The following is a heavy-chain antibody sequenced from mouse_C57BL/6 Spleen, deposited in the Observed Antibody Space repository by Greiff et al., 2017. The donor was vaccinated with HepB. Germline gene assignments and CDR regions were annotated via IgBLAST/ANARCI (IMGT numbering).Heavy chain of an antibody. CDR1: GFTFSDYG. J-gene: IGHJ2*01. Sequence: EVKLMESGGGLVKPGGSLKLSCAASGFTFSDYGMHWVRQAPAKGLEWVAYISSGSSTIYYADTVKGRFTISRDNAKNTLFLQMTSLRSEDTAMYYCARGSPFDYWGQGTTLTVSS. CDR3: ARGSPFDY. V-gene: IGHV5-17*01. CDR2: ISSGSSTI. D-gene: IGHD6-2*01.